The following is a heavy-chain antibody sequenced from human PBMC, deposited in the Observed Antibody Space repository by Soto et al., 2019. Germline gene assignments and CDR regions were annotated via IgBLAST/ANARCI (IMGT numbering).Heavy chain of an antibody. CDR1: GVSINDYY. D-gene: IGHD1-1*01. V-gene: IGHV4-59*01. CDR3: ARWNEGLDY. J-gene: IGHJ4*02. CDR2: IYYTGAT. Sequence: PSETLSLTCTVSGVSINDYYWSWMRQPPGKGLEFVGFIYYTGATDYNPSLKSRVTLSLDTSKKQVSVRLNSVTAADTAIYCCARWNEGLDYWGQGALVTVSS.